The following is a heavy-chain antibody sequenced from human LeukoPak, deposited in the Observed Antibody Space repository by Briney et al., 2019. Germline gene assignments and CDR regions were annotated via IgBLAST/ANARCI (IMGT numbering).Heavy chain of an antibody. CDR1: GGSISSYY. CDR3: ARGRAVASDY. Sequence: SETLSLTCTVSGGSISSYYWSWIRQPPGKGLEWIGYIYYSGSTNYNPSLKSRVTISVDTSKNQFSLKLSSVTAADTAVYYCARGRAVASDYWGQGTLVTVSS. J-gene: IGHJ4*02. D-gene: IGHD6-19*01. CDR2: IYYSGST. V-gene: IGHV4-59*01.